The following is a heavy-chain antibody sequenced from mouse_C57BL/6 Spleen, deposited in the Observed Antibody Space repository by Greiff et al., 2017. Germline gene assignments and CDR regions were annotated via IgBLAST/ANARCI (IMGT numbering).Heavy chain of an antibody. CDR2: ISDGGSYT. Sequence: EVMLVESGGGLVKPGGSLKLSCAASGFTFSSYAMSWVRQTPEKRLEWVATISDGGSYTYYPDNVKGRFTISRDNAKNNLYLQMSHLKSEDTAMYYCARGGSDYGSSPHWYFDVWGTGTTVTVSS. J-gene: IGHJ1*03. CDR1: GFTFSSYA. CDR3: ARGGSDYGSSPHWYFDV. D-gene: IGHD1-1*01. V-gene: IGHV5-4*03.